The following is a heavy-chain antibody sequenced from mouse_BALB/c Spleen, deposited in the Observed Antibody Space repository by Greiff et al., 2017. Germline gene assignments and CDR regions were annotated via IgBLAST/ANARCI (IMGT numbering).Heavy chain of an antibody. CDR2: IDPSDSET. J-gene: IGHJ4*01. D-gene: IGHD2-14*01. Sequence: QVQLQQSGPQLVRPGASVTISCKASGYSFTSYWMHWVKQRPGQGLEWIGMIDPSDSETRLNQKFKDKATLTVDKSSSTAYMQLSSPTSEDSAVYYCARGKVRQAMDYWGQGTSVTVSS. CDR3: ARGKVRQAMDY. V-gene: IGHV1S127*01. CDR1: GYSFTSYW.